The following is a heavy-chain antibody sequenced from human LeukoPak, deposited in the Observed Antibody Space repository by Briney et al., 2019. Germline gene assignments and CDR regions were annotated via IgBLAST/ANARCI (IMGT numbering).Heavy chain of an antibody. CDR1: GFTFDDYA. J-gene: IGHJ1*01. CDR2: IIGGSERT. CDR3: ATTPGEGCEYFQY. V-gene: IGHV3-43*02. D-gene: IGHD3-10*01. Sequence: AGSLTLSCAVSGFTFDDYAIDWVRHAPAPGREWVSVIIGGSERTYYTESVKGRFTISRDNSKNALYLQMNSLSSEDTAFYFCATTPGEGCEYFQYWGRGTLVTVFS.